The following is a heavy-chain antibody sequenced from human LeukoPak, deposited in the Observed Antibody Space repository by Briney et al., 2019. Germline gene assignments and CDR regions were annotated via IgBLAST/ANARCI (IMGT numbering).Heavy chain of an antibody. D-gene: IGHD5-24*01. CDR2: ISYSGIN. Sequence: SETLSLTCTVSGGSISSYYLSWIRQPPGKGLEWVGYISYSGINNYNRSLKSGVTIPVETSKNHFSLKLTSLTAADTAVYYCARDVRRRDGYNYAEVWGQGTLVTVSS. J-gene: IGHJ4*02. V-gene: IGHV4-59*01. CDR1: GGSISSYY. CDR3: ARDVRRRDGYNYAEV.